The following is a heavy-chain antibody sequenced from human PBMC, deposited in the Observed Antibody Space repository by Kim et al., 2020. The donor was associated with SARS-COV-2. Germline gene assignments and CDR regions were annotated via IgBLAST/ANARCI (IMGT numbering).Heavy chain of an antibody. Sequence: RGSLRLSCVASGFTFNNYAMTWVRQSPERGLEWVSSISGSGAKTYDADSVKGRFTVSRDNSKNTVYLQMSRLRADDTALYFCAKDHDYYSGHYYGPSGQDSWGQGTLVIVSS. V-gene: IGHV3-23*01. D-gene: IGHD3-10*01. J-gene: IGHJ4*02. CDR1: GFTFNNYA. CDR2: ISGSGAKT. CDR3: AKDHDYYSGHYYGPSGQDS.